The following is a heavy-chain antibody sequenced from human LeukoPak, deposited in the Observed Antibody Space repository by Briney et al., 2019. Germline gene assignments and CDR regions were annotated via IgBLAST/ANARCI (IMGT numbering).Heavy chain of an antibody. CDR2: ISGSGGST. CDR1: GFTFSSYA. D-gene: IGHD1-14*01. CDR3: AKSPRKDYYYYGMDV. J-gene: IGHJ6*02. V-gene: IGHV3-23*01. Sequence: PGGSLRLSCAASGFTFSSYAMSWVRQAPGKGLEWVSAISGSGGSTYYADSVKGRFTISRDNSKNTLYLQMNSLRAEDTAVYYCAKSPRKDYYYYGMDVWGQGTTVTVSS.